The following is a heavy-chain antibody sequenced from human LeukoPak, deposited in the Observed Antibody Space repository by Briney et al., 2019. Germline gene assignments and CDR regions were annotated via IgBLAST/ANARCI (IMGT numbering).Heavy chain of an antibody. CDR3: ATALLWEYSSSWYETRGGGY. V-gene: IGHV1-69*13. D-gene: IGHD6-13*01. CDR2: IIPIFGTA. Sequence: ASVKVSRKASGGTFSSYAISWVRQAPGQGLEWMGGIIPIFGTANYAQKFQGRVTITADESTSTAYMELSSLRSEDTAVYYCATALLWEYSSSWYETRGGGYWGQGTLVTVSS. J-gene: IGHJ4*02. CDR1: GGTFSSYA.